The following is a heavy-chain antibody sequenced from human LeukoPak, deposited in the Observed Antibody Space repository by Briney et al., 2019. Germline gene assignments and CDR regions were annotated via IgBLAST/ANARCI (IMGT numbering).Heavy chain of an antibody. D-gene: IGHD3-10*01. CDR2: ISAYNGNT. Sequence: ASVKVSCKASGYTFTSYGISWVRQAPGQGLEWMVWISAYNGNTTSAQTLQGRVTMTTDTSTSTAYMELRSLRSDDTAVYYCARDALWFGESSHMDVWGKGTTVTVSS. CDR3: ARDALWFGESSHMDV. J-gene: IGHJ6*03. CDR1: GYTFTSYG. V-gene: IGHV1-18*01.